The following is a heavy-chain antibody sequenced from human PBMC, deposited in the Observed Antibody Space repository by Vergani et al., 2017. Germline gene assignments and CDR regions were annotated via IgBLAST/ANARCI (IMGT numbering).Heavy chain of an antibody. V-gene: IGHV3-30-3*01. Sequence: VQLVESGGGLVQPGGSLRLSCAASGFTFSSYAMSWVRQAPGKGLEWVAVISYDGSNKYYADSVKGRFTISRDNSKNTLYLQMNSLRAEDTAVYYCARAEGNWNYDWFDPWGQGTLVTVSS. CDR2: ISYDGSNK. CDR3: ARAEGNWNYDWFDP. J-gene: IGHJ5*02. D-gene: IGHD1-7*01. CDR1: GFTFSSYA.